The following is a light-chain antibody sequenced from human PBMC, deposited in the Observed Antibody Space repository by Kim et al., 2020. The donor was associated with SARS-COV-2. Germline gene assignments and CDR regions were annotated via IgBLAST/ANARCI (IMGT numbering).Light chain of an antibody. CDR1: QSVSYK. CDR3: QQYNNWPPYT. J-gene: IGKJ2*01. CDR2: DAS. Sequence: EIVMTQSPATLSVSPGERATLSCRASQSVSYKLAWYQQKPGQAPRLLIYDASTRAPGIPSRISGSGSGTEFTLTISSLQSEDFAVYYCQQYNNWPPYTFGQGTKLEI. V-gene: IGKV3-15*01.